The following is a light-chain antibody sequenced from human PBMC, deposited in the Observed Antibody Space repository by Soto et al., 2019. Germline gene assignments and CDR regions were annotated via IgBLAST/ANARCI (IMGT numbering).Light chain of an antibody. J-gene: IGKJ4*01. CDR2: KAS. V-gene: IGKV1-5*03. CDR3: QQYNSYPVT. CDR1: QSISYW. Sequence: DIQMTQSPSTLSASVGDRVTITCRASQSISYWLASYQQKPGKAPKLLIYKASSLGGWVPSRFSGSGTGTEFTLTISTLQPDDFATYNCQQYNSYPVTFGGGTKVDI.